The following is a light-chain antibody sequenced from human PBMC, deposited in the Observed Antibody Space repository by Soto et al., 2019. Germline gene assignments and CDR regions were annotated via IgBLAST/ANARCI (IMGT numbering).Light chain of an antibody. CDR3: ALYVGSGTVV. Sequence: QTVVSQEQSFSVSPGETVTLTCGLTSASVLTSYYPSWYQQTPGQAPRTLIYSTNIRSSGLPDRFSGSILGNKAALTITGAQADDESDYYCALYVGSGTVVFGGGTKLTVL. J-gene: IGLJ2*01. CDR2: STN. CDR1: SASVLTSYY. V-gene: IGLV8-61*01.